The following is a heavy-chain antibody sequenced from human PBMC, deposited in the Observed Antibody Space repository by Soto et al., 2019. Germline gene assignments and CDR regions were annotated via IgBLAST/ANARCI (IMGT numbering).Heavy chain of an antibody. D-gene: IGHD6-13*01. CDR3: ASTSSSWYGDDAFDI. CDR2: IWYDGSNK. Sequence: GGSLRLSCAASGFTFSSYGMHWVRQAPGKGLEWVAVIWYDGSNKYYADSVKGRFTISRDNSKNTLYLQMNSLRAEDTAVYYCASTSSSWYGDDAFDIWGQGTMVTVSS. J-gene: IGHJ3*02. V-gene: IGHV3-33*01. CDR1: GFTFSSYG.